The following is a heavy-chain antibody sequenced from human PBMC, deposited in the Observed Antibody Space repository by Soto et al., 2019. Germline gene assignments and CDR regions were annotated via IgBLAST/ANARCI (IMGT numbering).Heavy chain of an antibody. CDR3: VRSDWFDP. CDR1: GFTFSSYN. Sequence: GGSLKLSCAASGFTFSSYNMNWVRQAPGKGLEWVSSISSSSSYIYYADSVKGRFTISRDNAKNSLYLQMNSLRVEDTAMYHCVRSDWFDPWGHGNLVTVS. V-gene: IGHV3-21*01. CDR2: ISSSSSYI. J-gene: IGHJ5*02.